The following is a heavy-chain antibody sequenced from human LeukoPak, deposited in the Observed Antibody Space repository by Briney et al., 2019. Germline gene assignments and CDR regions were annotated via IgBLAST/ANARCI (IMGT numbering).Heavy chain of an antibody. J-gene: IGHJ6*03. CDR3: ARADSGYHHLHYYFFHMDV. CDR1: GYTFTVYH. V-gene: IGHV1-2*02. Sequence: ASVKVPCKASGYTFTVYHLHWVRQAPGQGLEWMGWINPNTGGTNYAQKFQGRVTMTRDASNSTAYMELSWLRSDDTAVYFCARADSGYHHLHYYFFHMDVWGKGTTVTVSS. D-gene: IGHD5-12*01. CDR2: INPNTGGT.